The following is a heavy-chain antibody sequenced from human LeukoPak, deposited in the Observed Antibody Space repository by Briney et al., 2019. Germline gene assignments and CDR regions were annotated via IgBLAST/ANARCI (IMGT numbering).Heavy chain of an antibody. J-gene: IGHJ6*03. CDR2: IIPIFGTA. CDR3: ARDFRAAAGPPGYYYYYMDV. Sequence: GASVKVSCKASGGTFSSYAISWVRQAPGQGLEWMGGIIPIFGTANYAQKFQGRVAITADKSTSTAYMELSSLRSEDTAVYYCARDFRAAAGPPGYYYYYMDVWGKGTTVTVSS. V-gene: IGHV1-69*06. CDR1: GGTFSSYA. D-gene: IGHD6-13*01.